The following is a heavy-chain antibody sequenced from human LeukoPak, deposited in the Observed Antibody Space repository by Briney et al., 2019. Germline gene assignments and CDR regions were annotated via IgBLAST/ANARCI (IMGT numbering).Heavy chain of an antibody. CDR2: IYHSGST. J-gene: IGHJ5*02. V-gene: IGHV4-4*02. CDR1: GGSISSSNW. CDR3: ARGRGLGVTSNWFDP. D-gene: IGHD2-21*02. Sequence: PSETLSLTCAVSGGSISSSNWWSWVRQPPGKGLEWIGEIYHSGSTNYNPSLKSRVTISVDKSKNQFSLKLSSVTAADTAVYYCARGRGLGVTSNWFDPWGQGTLVTVSS.